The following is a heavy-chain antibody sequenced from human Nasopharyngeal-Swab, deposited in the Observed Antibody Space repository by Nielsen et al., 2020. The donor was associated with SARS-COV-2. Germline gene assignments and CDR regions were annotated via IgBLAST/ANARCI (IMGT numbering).Heavy chain of an antibody. D-gene: IGHD1-26*01. CDR3: AKTGVNWELHHYFDY. CDR2: IWYDGSNK. J-gene: IGHJ4*02. Sequence: GGSLRLSCAASGFTFSSYGMHWVRQAPGKGLEWVAVIWYDGSNKYYADSVKGRFTISRDNSKNTLYLQMNSLRAEDTAVYYCAKTGVNWELHHYFDYWGQGTLVTVSS. CDR1: GFTFSSYG. V-gene: IGHV3-33*06.